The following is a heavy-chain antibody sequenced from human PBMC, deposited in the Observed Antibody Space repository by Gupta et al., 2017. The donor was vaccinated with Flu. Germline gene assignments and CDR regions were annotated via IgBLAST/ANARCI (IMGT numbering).Heavy chain of an antibody. Sequence: EVQLLESGGGLVQPGRSLRLSCTASGFTFGAYAMSWFRQAPGKGLEWVGFIRSKAYGGTTEDAASVKGRFTISRDDSKSIAYLQMNSLKNEDTAVYYCTRSGEPYYYDSSGYFPGHWYFDLWGRGTLVTVSS. CDR1: GFTFGAYA. CDR3: TRSGEPYYYDSSGYFPGHWYFDL. J-gene: IGHJ2*01. V-gene: IGHV3-49*03. D-gene: IGHD3-22*01. CDR2: IRSKAYGGTT.